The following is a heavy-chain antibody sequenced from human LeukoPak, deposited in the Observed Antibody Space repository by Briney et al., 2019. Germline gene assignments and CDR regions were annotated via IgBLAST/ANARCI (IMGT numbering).Heavy chain of an antibody. CDR1: GLTISSFW. CDR2: ISGSGGST. CDR3: AKVDGYNYYFDY. J-gene: IGHJ4*02. D-gene: IGHD5-24*01. Sequence: GGSLRLSCAASGLTISSFWMNWVRQAPGKGLEWVSAISGSGGSTYYADSVKGRFTISRDNSKNTLYLQMNSLRAEDTAVYYCAKVDGYNYYFDYWGQGTLVTVSS. V-gene: IGHV3-23*01.